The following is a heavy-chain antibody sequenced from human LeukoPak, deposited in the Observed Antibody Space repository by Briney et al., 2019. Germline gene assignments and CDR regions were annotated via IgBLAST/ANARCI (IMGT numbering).Heavy chain of an antibody. J-gene: IGHJ5*01. V-gene: IGHV3-74*01. Sequence: GGSLRLSCAASGVTFSSHSMHWVRLAPRNGLVWVSGISNDGTSTTYADSVKRRFTISRDNAKNTLYLQMHSLRAEDTAVYSCARGWFGPDSCGQGTLVTVSS. D-gene: IGHD3-10*01. CDR2: ISNDGTST. CDR1: GVTFSSHS. CDR3: ARGWFGPDS.